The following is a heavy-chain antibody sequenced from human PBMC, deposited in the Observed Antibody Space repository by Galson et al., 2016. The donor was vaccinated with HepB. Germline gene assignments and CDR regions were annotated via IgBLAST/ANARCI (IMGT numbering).Heavy chain of an antibody. CDR3: TRHHDPGYSSSWYFWFDP. CDR2: IRSKANNYAT. CDR1: GLTFSGSA. J-gene: IGHJ5*02. D-gene: IGHD6-13*01. Sequence: CAVSGLTFSGSAMHWVRQASGKGLEWVGHIRSKANNYATAYAASVKGRFTISRDDSKNTAYLQMNSLKTEDTAVYYCTRHHDPGYSSSWYFWFDPWGQGTLVTVSS. V-gene: IGHV3-73*01.